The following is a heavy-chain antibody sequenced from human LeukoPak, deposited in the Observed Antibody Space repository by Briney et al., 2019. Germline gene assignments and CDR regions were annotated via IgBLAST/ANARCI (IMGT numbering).Heavy chain of an antibody. CDR2: INPNSGGT. J-gene: IGHJ2*01. CDR3: ARAEAAGNHFDL. Sequence: ASVKVSCKASGYTFTSYDINWVRQAPGQGLEWMGWINPNSGGTNYAQKFQGRVTMTRDTSISTAYMELSRLRSDDTAVYYCARAEAAGNHFDLWGRGTLVTVSS. V-gene: IGHV1-2*02. CDR1: GYTFTSYD. D-gene: IGHD6-13*01.